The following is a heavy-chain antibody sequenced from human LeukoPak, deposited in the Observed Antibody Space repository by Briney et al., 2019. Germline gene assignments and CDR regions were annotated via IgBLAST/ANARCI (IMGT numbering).Heavy chain of an antibody. CDR3: ARDSGSARPFDS. Sequence: GGSLRLSCAASGFSFISYGMHWVRQAPGKGLEWVANIRQDGSDKYYVDSVKGRFTISRDNGKNSLSLQMNSLIAEDTAVYYCARDSGSARPFDSWGQGTLVTVSS. CDR1: GFSFISYG. V-gene: IGHV3-7*01. J-gene: IGHJ4*02. D-gene: IGHD6-6*01. CDR2: IRQDGSDK.